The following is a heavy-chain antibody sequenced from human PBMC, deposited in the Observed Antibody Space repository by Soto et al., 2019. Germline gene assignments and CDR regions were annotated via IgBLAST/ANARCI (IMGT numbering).Heavy chain of an antibody. Sequence: GWSLRLSCAASGFTFSSYSINWVRQAPGKGLEWVSYISSSSSTIYYADSVKGRFTISRDNAKNSLYLQMNSLRDEDTAVYYCAREDVDYYDSSGYLYWGQGTLVTVSS. CDR2: ISSSSSTI. CDR3: AREDVDYYDSSGYLY. J-gene: IGHJ4*02. V-gene: IGHV3-48*02. D-gene: IGHD3-22*01. CDR1: GFTFSSYS.